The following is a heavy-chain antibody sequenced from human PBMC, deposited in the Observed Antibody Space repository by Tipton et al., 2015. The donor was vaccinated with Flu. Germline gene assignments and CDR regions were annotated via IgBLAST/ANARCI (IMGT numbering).Heavy chain of an antibody. V-gene: IGHV3-7*01. J-gene: IGHJ5*02. CDR3: ARDLTTYSWTLYGAT. CDR2: IKQDGSEK. CDR1: GFTFRNYG. Sequence: SLRLSCAASGFTFRNYGMHWVRQGPGKGLEWVANIKQDGSEKYYVDSVRGRFTVSRDNAKNSLFLQMNSLRAEDTAVYFCARDLTTYSWTLYGATWGQGTLVTVSS. D-gene: IGHD1-20*01.